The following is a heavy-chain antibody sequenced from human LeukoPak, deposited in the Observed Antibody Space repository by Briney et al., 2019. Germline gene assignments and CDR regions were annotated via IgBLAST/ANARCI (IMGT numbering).Heavy chain of an antibody. D-gene: IGHD5-12*01. V-gene: IGHV3-21*01. CDR3: AREPSGRYYYSYGLDV. CDR2: ISSSSSYM. Sequence: GGSLRLSCAASGFTFSRCSMNWVRQAPGKGLEWVSSISSSSSYMYYTDSVKGRFTISRDNARNSLYLQMNSLTAEDTAVYYCAREPSGRYYYSYGLDVWGQGTTVTVSS. J-gene: IGHJ6*02. CDR1: GFTFSRCS.